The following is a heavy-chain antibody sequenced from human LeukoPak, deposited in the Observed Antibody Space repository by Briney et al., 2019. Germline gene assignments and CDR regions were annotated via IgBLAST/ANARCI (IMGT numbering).Heavy chain of an antibody. Sequence: SETLSLTCTVSGGSISSGGYYWSWIRQPPGKGLEWIGYVYHSGSTYYNPPLKSRVTISVDRSKNQFSLKLSSVTAADTAVYYCARDSDGYPSGYWGQGTLVTVSS. V-gene: IGHV4-30-2*01. CDR1: GGSISSGGYY. D-gene: IGHD5-24*01. J-gene: IGHJ4*02. CDR3: ARDSDGYPSGY. CDR2: VYHSGST.